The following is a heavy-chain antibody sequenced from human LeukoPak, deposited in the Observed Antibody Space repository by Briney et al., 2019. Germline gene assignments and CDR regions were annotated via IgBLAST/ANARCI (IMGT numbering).Heavy chain of an antibody. CDR3: ARDRVRITMVRGAKNWFDP. CDR2: INPNSGGT. D-gene: IGHD3-10*01. V-gene: IGHV1-2*02. J-gene: IGHJ5*02. Sequence: ASVKVSCKASGYTFTGYYMHWVRQAPGQGLEWMGWINPNSGGTNYAQKLQGRVTMTRDTSISTAYMELSRLRSDDTAVYYCARDRVRITMVRGAKNWFDPWGQGTLVTVSS. CDR1: GYTFTGYY.